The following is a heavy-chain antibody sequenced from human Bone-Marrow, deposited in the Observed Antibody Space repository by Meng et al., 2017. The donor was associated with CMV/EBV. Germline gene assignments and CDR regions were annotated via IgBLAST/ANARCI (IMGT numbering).Heavy chain of an antibody. D-gene: IGHD1-14*01. CDR2: ISSSSSYI. Sequence: GGSLRLSCAASGFTFSSYSMNWVRQAPGKGLEWVSSISSSSSYIYYADSVKGRFTTSRDNAKNSLYLQMNSLRAEDTAVYYCARDSTRTGFDPWGQGTLVTVSS. CDR1: GFTFSSYS. J-gene: IGHJ5*02. CDR3: ARDSTRTGFDP. V-gene: IGHV3-21*01.